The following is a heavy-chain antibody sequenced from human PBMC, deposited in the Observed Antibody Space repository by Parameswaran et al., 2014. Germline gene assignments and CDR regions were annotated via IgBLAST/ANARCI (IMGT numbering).Heavy chain of an antibody. J-gene: IGHJ4*02. CDR3: AKGNRGDPRSYFDY. V-gene: IGHV3-23*01. Sequence: SNARWIRQPPGKGLEWVSTISGSGGSTYYADSVKGRFTISRDNSKNTLYLQMNSLRAEDTAVYYCAKGNRGDPRSYFDYWGQGTLVTVSS. CDR2: ISGSGGST. D-gene: IGHD2-21*02. CDR1: SNA.